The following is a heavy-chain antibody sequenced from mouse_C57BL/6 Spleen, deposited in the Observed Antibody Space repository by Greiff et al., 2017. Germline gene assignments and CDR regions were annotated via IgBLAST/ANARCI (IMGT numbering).Heavy chain of an antibody. CDR3: AREKDYDYDETYAYAMDY. D-gene: IGHD2-4*01. J-gene: IGHJ4*01. V-gene: IGHV5-12*01. CDR2: ISNGGGST. CDR1: GFTFSDYY. Sequence: DVHLVESGGGLVQPGGSLKLSCAASGFTFSDYYMYWVRQTPEKRLEWVAYISNGGGSTYYPDTVKGRFTISRDNAKNTLYLQMSRLKSEDTAMYYCAREKDYDYDETYAYAMDYWGQGTSVTVSS.